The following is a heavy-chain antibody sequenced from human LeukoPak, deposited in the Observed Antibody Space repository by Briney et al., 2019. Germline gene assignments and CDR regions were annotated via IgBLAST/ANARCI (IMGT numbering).Heavy chain of an antibody. CDR1: GGSISSYY. J-gene: IGHJ6*02. CDR2: IYYSGST. D-gene: IGHD3-16*01. V-gene: IGHV4-59*01. CDR3: ARDRGPWGITYYGMDV. Sequence: SETLSLTRTVSGGSISSYYWSWMRQPPGKGLEWIGYIYYSGSTNYNPSLKSRVTISVDTSKNQFSLKLSSVTAADTAVYYCARDRGPWGITYYGMDVWGQGTTVTVSS.